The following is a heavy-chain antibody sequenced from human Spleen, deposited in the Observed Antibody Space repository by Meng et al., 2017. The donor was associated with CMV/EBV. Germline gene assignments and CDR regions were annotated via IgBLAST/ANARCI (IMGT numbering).Heavy chain of an antibody. Sequence: VYGGSFSGYYWSWIRQPPGKGLEWIGEINHSGSTNYNPSLKSRVTISVDTSKNQFSLKLSSVTAADTAVYYCAVHYYDSSGHYFFDYWGQGTLVTVSS. CDR2: INHSGST. J-gene: IGHJ4*02. V-gene: IGHV4-34*01. CDR1: GGSFSGYY. CDR3: AVHYYDSSGHYFFDY. D-gene: IGHD3-22*01.